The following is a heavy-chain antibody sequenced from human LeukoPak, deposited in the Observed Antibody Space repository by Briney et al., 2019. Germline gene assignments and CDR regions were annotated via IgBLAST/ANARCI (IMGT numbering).Heavy chain of an antibody. CDR1: GFAFSTHA. Sequence: GGSLRLSCAASGFAFSTHAMTWVRQAPEKGLQWVSTISTSGRATYYADSVEGRFTISRDNSKNTLYLQMNSLRADDTAVYYCAKARGSSVYEQFDYWGQGTQVTVSP. CDR2: ISTSGRAT. CDR3: AKARGSSVYEQFDY. D-gene: IGHD5/OR15-5a*01. V-gene: IGHV3-23*01. J-gene: IGHJ4*02.